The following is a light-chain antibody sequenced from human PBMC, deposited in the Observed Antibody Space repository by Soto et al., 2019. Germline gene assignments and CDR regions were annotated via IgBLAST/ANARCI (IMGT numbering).Light chain of an antibody. Sequence: EIVLTQSPATLSLSPGERATLSCSASQSVSSYLAWYQQKPGQAPRLLIYDASNRATGIPARFSGGGSGTDFTLTISRLETEDVAVYYCQQRFNWPRFTFGQGTKLEIK. CDR2: DAS. CDR1: QSVSSY. CDR3: QQRFNWPRFT. V-gene: IGKV3-11*01. J-gene: IGKJ2*01.